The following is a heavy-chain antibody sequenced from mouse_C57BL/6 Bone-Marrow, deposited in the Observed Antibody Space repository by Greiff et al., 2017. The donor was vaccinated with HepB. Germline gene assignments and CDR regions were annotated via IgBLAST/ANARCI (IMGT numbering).Heavy chain of an antibody. Sequence: EVNLVESGGGLVQPGGSMKLSCAASGFTFSDAWMDWVRQSPEKGLEWVAEIRNKANNHATYYAESVKGRFTISRDDSKSSVYLQMNSLRAEDTGIYYCTRTTVVAHYYAMDYWGQGTSVTVSS. D-gene: IGHD1-1*01. V-gene: IGHV6-6*01. CDR3: TRTTVVAHYYAMDY. CDR1: GFTFSDAW. J-gene: IGHJ4*01. CDR2: IRNKANNHAT.